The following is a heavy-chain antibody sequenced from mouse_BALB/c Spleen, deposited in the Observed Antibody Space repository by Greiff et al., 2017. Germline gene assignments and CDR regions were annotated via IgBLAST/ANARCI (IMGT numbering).Heavy chain of an antibody. J-gene: IGHJ1*01. CDR1: GYTFTSYW. CDR3: AREQYGNYVWYFDV. CDR2: IDPSDSET. V-gene: IGHV1-69*02. Sequence: QVQLKQPGAELVKPGAPVKLSCKASGYTFTSYWMNWVKQRPGRGLEWIGRIDPSDSETHYNQKFKDKATLTVDKSSSAAYIQLSSLTSEDSAVYYCAREQYGNYVWYFDVWGAGTTVTVSS. D-gene: IGHD2-10*02.